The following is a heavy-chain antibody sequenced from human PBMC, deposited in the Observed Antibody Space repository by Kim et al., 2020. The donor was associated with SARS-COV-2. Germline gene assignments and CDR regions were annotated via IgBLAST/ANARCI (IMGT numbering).Heavy chain of an antibody. J-gene: IGHJ4*02. CDR3: ARGVAGYYFDF. CDR1: GLAVSTNY. D-gene: IGHD6-19*01. V-gene: IGHV3-53*01. Sequence: GGSLRLSCAVSGLAVSTNYMSWVRQAPGKGLEWVAIIYIVGTTYYTDSVQGRFTISRDNSKNTLSLQMNSLRVEDTAVYYCARGVAGYYFDFWGQGSLVT. CDR2: IYIVGTT.